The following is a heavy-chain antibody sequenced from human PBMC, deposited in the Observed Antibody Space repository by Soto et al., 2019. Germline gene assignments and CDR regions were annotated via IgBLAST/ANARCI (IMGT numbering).Heavy chain of an antibody. CDR3: ARMYDYDSSGYGPCNWFDP. CDR1: GGSISSYY. D-gene: IGHD3-22*01. V-gene: IGHV4-59*01. J-gene: IGHJ5*02. CDR2: IYYSGST. Sequence: SETLSLTCTVSGGSISSYYWSWIRQPPGKGLEWIGYIYYSGSTNYNPSLKSRVTISVDTSKNQFSLKLSSVTAADTAVYYCARMYDYDSSGYGPCNWFDPWGQGTLVTVSS.